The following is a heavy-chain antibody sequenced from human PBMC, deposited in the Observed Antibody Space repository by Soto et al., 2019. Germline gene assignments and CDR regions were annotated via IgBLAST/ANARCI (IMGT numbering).Heavy chain of an antibody. CDR2: INHVGGT. J-gene: IGHJ5*02. Sequence: SETLSLTCAVYGGFLSESYWTWIRQPPGKGLEWIGEINHVGGTNYNPSLKSRVTMSVDTSQNQFSLRLISVTAADTAMYFCVRRRYQLPSSVLWLDPWGQGTPLTVSS. V-gene: IGHV4-34*01. CDR1: GGFLSESY. D-gene: IGHD3-16*02. CDR3: VRRRYQLPSSVLWLDP.